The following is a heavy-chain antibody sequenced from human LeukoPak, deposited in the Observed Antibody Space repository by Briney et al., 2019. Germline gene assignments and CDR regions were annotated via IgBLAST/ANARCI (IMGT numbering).Heavy chain of an antibody. Sequence: PGGSLRLSCAASGFTFSSYSMNWVRQAPGKGLEWVSYIYSSSSTIYYADPVKGRFTISRDNAKNPLYLQMNSLRDEDTAVYYCARGVGNHFDYWGQGTLVTVSS. D-gene: IGHD1-14*01. V-gene: IGHV3-48*02. CDR2: IYSSSSTI. CDR3: ARGVGNHFDY. J-gene: IGHJ4*02. CDR1: GFTFSSYS.